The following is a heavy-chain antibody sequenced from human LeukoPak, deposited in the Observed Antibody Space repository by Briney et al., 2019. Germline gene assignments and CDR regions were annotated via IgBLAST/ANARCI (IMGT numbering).Heavy chain of an antibody. D-gene: IGHD3-10*01. CDR2: ISGSGGST. V-gene: IGHV3-23*01. CDR1: GFTFSAYS. CDR3: AKNDDGSGRHTYYYYGMDV. Sequence: PGGSLRLSCAASGFTFSAYSMNWVRQAPGKGLEWVSAISGSGGSTYYADSVKGRFTISRDNSKNTLYLQMNSLRAEDTAVYYCAKNDDGSGRHTYYYYGMDVWGRGTTVTVSS. J-gene: IGHJ6*02.